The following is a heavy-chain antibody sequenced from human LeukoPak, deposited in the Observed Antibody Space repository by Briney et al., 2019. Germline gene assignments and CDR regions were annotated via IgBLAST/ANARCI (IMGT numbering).Heavy chain of an antibody. CDR3: ARVVKDDSGYRDALDT. CDR2: IDWDDDK. Sequence: SGPALVKPTQPLTLTCTFSGFSLSTSGMSVSWVRQPPGKALEWLARIDWDDDKYYSTSLRTRLTISKDTSKNQVVLTMTNMDPVDTATYYCARVVKDDSGYRDALDTWGQGTMVTVSS. D-gene: IGHD3-22*01. V-gene: IGHV2-70*11. CDR1: GFSLSTSGMS. J-gene: IGHJ3*02.